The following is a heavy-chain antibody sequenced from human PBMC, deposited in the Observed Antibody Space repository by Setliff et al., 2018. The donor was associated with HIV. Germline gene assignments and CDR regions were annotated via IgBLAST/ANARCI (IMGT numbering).Heavy chain of an antibody. V-gene: IGHV1-2*02. CDR3: ARGKPIFGVNNWFDP. CDR1: GYTFSDYY. Sequence: ASVKVSCKASGYTFSDYYMHWVRQAPGQGLEWMGWIISDSGGTNYAQRFQGRITMTRDTSTNTVYMELNKLRSDDTAVYYCARGKPIFGVNNWFDPWGQGTLVTVSS. D-gene: IGHD3-3*01. J-gene: IGHJ5*02. CDR2: IISDSGGT.